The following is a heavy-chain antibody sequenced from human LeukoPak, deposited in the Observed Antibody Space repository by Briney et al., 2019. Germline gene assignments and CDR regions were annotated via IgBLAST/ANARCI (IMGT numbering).Heavy chain of an antibody. J-gene: IGHJ3*02. CDR3: ARDPPNDAFGI. CDR1: GFTISSYW. CDR2: IKQDGSEK. Sequence: GGSLRLSCAASGFTISSYWMSWVRQAPGKGLEWVANIKQDGSEKYYVDSVKGRFTISRDNAKNSLYLQMNSLRAEDTAVYYCARDPPNDAFGIWGQGTMVTVSS. V-gene: IGHV3-7*01.